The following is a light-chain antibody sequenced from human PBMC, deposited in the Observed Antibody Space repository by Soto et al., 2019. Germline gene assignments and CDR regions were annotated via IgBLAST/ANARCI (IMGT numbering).Light chain of an antibody. Sequence: DIQMTQSPATLSASVGDRVTITCRASQSFSSWLAWYQQKPGKVPQLLIDDATSLESGVASRFSGSGSGTEFTLTISPLQPDDFATSYCQQYNTYPWTFGQGTKV. J-gene: IGKJ1*01. CDR3: QQYNTYPWT. CDR2: DAT. CDR1: QSFSSW. V-gene: IGKV1-5*01.